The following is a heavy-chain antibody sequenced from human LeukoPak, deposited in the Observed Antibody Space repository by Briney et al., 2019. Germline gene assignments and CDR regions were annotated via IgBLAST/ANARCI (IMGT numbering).Heavy chain of an antibody. J-gene: IGHJ4*02. V-gene: IGHV3-48*04. Sequence: PGGSLRLSCAASGFTFNSFSMNWVRQAPGKGLEWVSYISTSGSTTYYADSVKGRFIISRDNAKNSLYLQMSSLRAEDTAVYYCAREGSGRNPDYWGQGTLVTVSS. CDR3: AREGSGRNPDY. CDR2: ISTSGSTT. D-gene: IGHD1-14*01. CDR1: GFTFNSFS.